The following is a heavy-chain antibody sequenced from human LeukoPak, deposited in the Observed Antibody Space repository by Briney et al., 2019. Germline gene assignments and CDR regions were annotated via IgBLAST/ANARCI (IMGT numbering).Heavy chain of an antibody. CDR1: GGSISSGGYS. D-gene: IGHD6-13*01. Sequence: SETLSLTCAVSGGSISSGGYSWSWIRQPPGKGLEWIGYIYYSGSTNYNPSLKSRVTISVDTSKNQFSLKLSSVTAADTAVYYCARVPGIAAAGTLRWLDPWGQGTLVTVSS. CDR2: IYYSGST. V-gene: IGHV4-61*08. CDR3: ARVPGIAAAGTLRWLDP. J-gene: IGHJ5*02.